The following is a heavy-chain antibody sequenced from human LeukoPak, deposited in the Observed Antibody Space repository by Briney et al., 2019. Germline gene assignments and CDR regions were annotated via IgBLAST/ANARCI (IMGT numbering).Heavy chain of an antibody. Sequence: PGGSLRLSCVASGFTFDDYAMHWVRQAPGKGLEWVSGISWNSGSIGYADSVKGRFTISRDNAKNSLYLQMNSLRAEDTALYYCAKEQMAGAFDYWGQGTLVTVSS. D-gene: IGHD6-19*01. J-gene: IGHJ4*02. CDR1: GFTFDDYA. CDR2: ISWNSGSI. CDR3: AKEQMAGAFDY. V-gene: IGHV3-9*01.